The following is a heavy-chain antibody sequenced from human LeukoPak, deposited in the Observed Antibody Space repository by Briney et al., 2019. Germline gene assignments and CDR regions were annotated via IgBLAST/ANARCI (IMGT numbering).Heavy chain of an antibody. CDR2: INHEGGGI. Sequence: GGSLRLSCAASGFTFSESWMRWVRQVPGGGLEWVAHINHEGGGIQYVDSVKGRFTISRDNAKGSVYLQMNSLRAEDTAIYHCATYINWVAGDVWGQGTTVIVSS. V-gene: IGHV3-7*01. D-gene: IGHD1-1*01. J-gene: IGHJ6*02. CDR1: GFTFSESW. CDR3: ATYINWVAGDV.